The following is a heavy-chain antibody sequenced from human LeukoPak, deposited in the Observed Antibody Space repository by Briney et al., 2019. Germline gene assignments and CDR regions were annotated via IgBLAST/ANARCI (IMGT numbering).Heavy chain of an antibody. Sequence: PGGSLRLSCAASGFTVSTNYMSWVRQAPGKGLEWMAFIRFDGSITYYADSVRDRFTISRDNSKNTLYLHMNSLRDEDTAVYYCAKDQYCSSPSCWNFDSWGQGTLVTVSS. CDR1: GFTVSTNY. V-gene: IGHV3-30*02. D-gene: IGHD2-2*01. J-gene: IGHJ4*02. CDR2: IRFDGSIT. CDR3: AKDQYCSSPSCWNFDS.